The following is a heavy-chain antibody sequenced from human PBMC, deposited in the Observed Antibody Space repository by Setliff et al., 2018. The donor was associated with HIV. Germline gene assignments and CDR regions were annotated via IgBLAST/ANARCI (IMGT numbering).Heavy chain of an antibody. CDR2: IYTSGTT. V-gene: IGHV4-61*09. D-gene: IGHD2-8*02. CDR1: GGSISSGSYY. Sequence: KTSETLSLTCTVSGGSISSGSYYWSWIRQPAGKGLEWIGHIYTSGTTNYNPSLRSRVTISVGSSKNQFSLNLSSVTAADTAVYYCARAQTGSVGRYYHHYMDVWGKGTSVTVSS. CDR3: ARAQTGSVGRYYHHYMDV. J-gene: IGHJ6*03.